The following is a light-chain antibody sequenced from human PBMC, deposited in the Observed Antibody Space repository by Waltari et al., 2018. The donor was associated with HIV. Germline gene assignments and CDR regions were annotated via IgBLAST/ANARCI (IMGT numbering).Light chain of an antibody. Sequence: QSVLTQPHSASGPPGQRVTTSCSGISSIIRLNTVHWYLQRPGTAPNPLIYRNNQLPSAVPVRFSGSKSGTSASLAISGLQSEDEADYYCAAWDDSLNGAVFGGGTQLTVL. V-gene: IGLV1-44*01. CDR3: AAWDDSLNGAV. J-gene: IGLJ7*01. CDR1: SSIIRLNT. CDR2: RNN.